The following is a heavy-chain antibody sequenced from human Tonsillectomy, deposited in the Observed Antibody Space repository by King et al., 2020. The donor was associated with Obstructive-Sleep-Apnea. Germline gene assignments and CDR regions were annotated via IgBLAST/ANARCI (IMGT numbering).Heavy chain of an antibody. V-gene: IGHV4-38-2*01. D-gene: IGHD3-3*01. Sequence: QLQESGPGLVKPSETLSLTCSVSGYSISTDYYWGWIRQPPGKGLEWIGNIYHSGSTYYNPSLKSRVTISVDTSKNHVSLKLSSVTAADTAVYYCAKIPFLAGAFDICGTRTMVTFSS. CDR3: AKIPFLAGAFDI. CDR2: IYHSGST. CDR1: GYSISTDYY. J-gene: IGHJ3*02.